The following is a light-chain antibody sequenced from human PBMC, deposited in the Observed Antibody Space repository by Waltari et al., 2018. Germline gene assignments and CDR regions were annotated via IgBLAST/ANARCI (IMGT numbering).Light chain of an antibody. CDR3: QQYYSYPVT. CDR2: AAS. J-gene: IGKJ3*01. CDR1: QGIGNY. V-gene: IGKV1-16*02. Sequence: DIQMTQSPSSLSPSVGDRVTITCRASQGIGNYFAWFQQQPGKDPKSLIYAASSLQSGVPSKFSASGSGTDFTLTISSPQPEDSATYYCQQYYSYPVTFGPGTKVEIK.